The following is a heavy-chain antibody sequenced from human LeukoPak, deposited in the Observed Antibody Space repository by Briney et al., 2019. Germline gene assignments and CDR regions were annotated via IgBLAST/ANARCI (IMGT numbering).Heavy chain of an antibody. CDR1: GFTFSSYA. Sequence: PGGSLRLSCAASGFTFSSYAMSWVRQAPGKGLEWVSGITGSGASTYYADSVKGRFTIPRDNSKNTLYLQMNSLRAEDTATYYCARKSVAAIPPLYWGQGTLVTVSS. CDR2: ITGSGAST. D-gene: IGHD2-21*02. CDR3: ARKSVAAIPPLY. J-gene: IGHJ4*02. V-gene: IGHV3-23*01.